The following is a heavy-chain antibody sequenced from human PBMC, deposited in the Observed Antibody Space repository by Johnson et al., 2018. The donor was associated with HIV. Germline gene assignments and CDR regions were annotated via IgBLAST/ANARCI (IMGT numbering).Heavy chain of an antibody. CDR1: GFTFDDYA. Sequence: VQLVESGGGLVQPGRSLRLSCAASGFTFDDYAMHWVRQAPGKGLEWVSGISWNSDNIAYADSVKGRFTISRDNAKNSLYLQMNSLRAEDTALYYCSTDLGLEWSEGNDAFDVWGQGTMVTVSS. V-gene: IGHV3-9*01. D-gene: IGHD3-3*01. CDR2: ISWNSDNI. J-gene: IGHJ3*01. CDR3: STDLGLEWSEGNDAFDV.